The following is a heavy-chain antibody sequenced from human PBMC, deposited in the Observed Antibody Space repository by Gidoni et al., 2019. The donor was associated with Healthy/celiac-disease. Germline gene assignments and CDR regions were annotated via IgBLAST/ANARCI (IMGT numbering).Heavy chain of an antibody. CDR3: AKASSSFSYYYYYGMDV. CDR1: VFTFDYYA. V-gene: IGHV3-9*01. CDR2: ISWNSGSI. D-gene: IGHD6-6*01. J-gene: IGHJ6*02. Sequence: EVQLVESGGGLVQPGRSLRLSFAASVFTFDYYAMHWVRQAPGKGLGWVSGISWNSGSIGYADSVKGRFTISRDNAKNSLYLQMNSLRAEDTALYYCAKASSSFSYYYYYGMDVWGQGTTVTVSS.